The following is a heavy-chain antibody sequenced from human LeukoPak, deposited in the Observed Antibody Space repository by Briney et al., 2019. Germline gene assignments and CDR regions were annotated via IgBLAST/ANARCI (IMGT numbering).Heavy chain of an antibody. V-gene: IGHV3-33*01. CDR1: GFTFSSYG. D-gene: IGHD6-19*01. CDR3: ARQDSSGWYYFDY. J-gene: IGHJ4*02. Sequence: GGSLILSCAASGFTFSSYGMHWVRQAPGKGLEWVAVIWYDGSNKYYADCVKGRFTISRDNSKNTLYLQMNSLRAEDTAVYYCARQDSSGWYYFDYWGQGTLVTVSS. CDR2: IWYDGSNK.